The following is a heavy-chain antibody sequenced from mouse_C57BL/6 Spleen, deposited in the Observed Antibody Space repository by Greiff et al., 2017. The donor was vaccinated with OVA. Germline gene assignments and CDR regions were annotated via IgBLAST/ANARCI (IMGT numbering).Heavy chain of an antibody. V-gene: IGHV7-1*01. J-gene: IGHJ4*01. Sequence: EVMLVESGGGLVQSGRSLRLSCATSGFTFSDFYMEWVRQAPGKGLEWIAASRNKANDYTTEYSASVKGRFIVSRDTSQSILYLQMNALRAEDTAMYYCARDLSMDYWGQGTSVTVSS. CDR3: ARDLSMDY. CDR2: SRNKANDYTT. D-gene: IGHD6-1*01. CDR1: GFTFSDFY.